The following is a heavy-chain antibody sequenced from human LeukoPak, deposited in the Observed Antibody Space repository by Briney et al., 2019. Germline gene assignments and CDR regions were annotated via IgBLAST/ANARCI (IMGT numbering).Heavy chain of an antibody. D-gene: IGHD6-19*01. J-gene: IGHJ4*02. CDR3: ARDRRGYSSGRAFER. Sequence: GGSLRLSCAASGFTFSSYAMSWVRQAPGKGLEWVSAISGSGGGSYYADSVKGRFTISRDNSKNTLYLQMNSLRAEDTAVYYCARDRRGYSSGRAFERWGQGTLVTVSS. CDR1: GFTFSSYA. V-gene: IGHV3-23*01. CDR2: ISGSGGGS.